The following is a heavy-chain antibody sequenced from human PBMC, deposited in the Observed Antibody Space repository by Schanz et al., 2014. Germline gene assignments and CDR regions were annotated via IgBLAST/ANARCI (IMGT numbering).Heavy chain of an antibody. D-gene: IGHD4-17*01. Sequence: QAQLMESGGGVVQPGTSLILSCSVSGFSLTTYGIHWFRQPAGKGLEWVAVIWNNGVTKYYADSVRGRFTISRDRFQNTLYLQMSSLRAEDTAVYYCARPRFDYGEVDYWGQGTLVTVSS. CDR2: IWNNGVTK. CDR1: GFSLTTYG. J-gene: IGHJ4*02. V-gene: IGHV3-33*01. CDR3: ARPRFDYGEVDY.